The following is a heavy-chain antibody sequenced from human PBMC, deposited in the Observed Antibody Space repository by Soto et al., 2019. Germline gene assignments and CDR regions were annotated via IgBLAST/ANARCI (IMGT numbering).Heavy chain of an antibody. Sequence: QVQLVECGGGVVQPGRSLRLSCAASGFTFSSYGMHWVRQAPGKGLEWVAVIWYDGSNKYYADSVKGRFTISRDNSKNTLYLQMNSLRAEDTAVYYCARDRWELRYFDYWGQGTLVTVSS. CDR3: ARDRWELRYFDY. J-gene: IGHJ4*02. D-gene: IGHD1-26*01. CDR1: GFTFSSYG. CDR2: IWYDGSNK. V-gene: IGHV3-33*01.